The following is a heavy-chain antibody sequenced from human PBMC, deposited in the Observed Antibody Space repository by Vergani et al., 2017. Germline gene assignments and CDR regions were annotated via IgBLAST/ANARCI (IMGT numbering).Heavy chain of an antibody. Sequence: QLQLQESGPGLVKPSETLSLTCTVSGGSISSSSYYWGWIRQPPGKGLEWIGSIYYSGSTYYNPSLKSRGTISVDRSRNQFSLKLGSVTAADTAVYYCARFESVYNWNDGGYYYGMDVWGQGTTVTVSS. CDR1: GGSISSSSYY. CDR3: ARFESVYNWNDGGYYYGMDV. CDR2: IYYSGST. V-gene: IGHV4-39*01. D-gene: IGHD1-20*01. J-gene: IGHJ6*02.